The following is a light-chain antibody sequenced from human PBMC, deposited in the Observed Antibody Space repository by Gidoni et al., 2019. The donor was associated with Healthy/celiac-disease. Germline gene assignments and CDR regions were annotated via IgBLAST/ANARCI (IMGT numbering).Light chain of an antibody. CDR1: QSVSSSY. Sequence: EIVLTQSTGTLSLSPGERATLSCRASQSVSSSYLAWYQQKPGQAPRLLIYGASSRATGIPDRFSGSGSGTDFTLTISRLEPEDFAVDYCQQYGSSAWTFGQGTKVEIK. CDR2: GAS. CDR3: QQYGSSAWT. V-gene: IGKV3-20*01. J-gene: IGKJ1*01.